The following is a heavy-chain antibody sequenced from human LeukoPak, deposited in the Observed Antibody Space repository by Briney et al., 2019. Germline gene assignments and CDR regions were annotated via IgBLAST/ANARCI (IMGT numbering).Heavy chain of an antibody. CDR2: INGDGSST. V-gene: IGHV3-74*01. CDR1: GFTFSSYW. J-gene: IGHJ4*02. D-gene: IGHD2-15*01. CDR3: ARSATGGYFDY. Sequence: GSLRLSCAASGFTFSSYWMHWVRQAPWKGLVWVSRINGDGSSTSYADSVKGRFTFSRDNAKNTLYLQMNSLRAEDTAVYYCARSATGGYFDYWGQGTLVTVSS.